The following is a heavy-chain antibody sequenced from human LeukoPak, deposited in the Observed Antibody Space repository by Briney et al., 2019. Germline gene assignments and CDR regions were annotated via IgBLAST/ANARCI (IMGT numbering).Heavy chain of an antibody. J-gene: IGHJ3*02. V-gene: IGHV4-31*03. CDR3: ARVGTDGSGSYSIPGAFDI. D-gene: IGHD3-10*01. CDR2: IYYSGST. Sequence: SETLSLTCTVSGGSISSGGYYWSWIRQHPGKGLEWIGYIYYSGSTYYNPSLKSRVTISVDTSKNQFSLKLSSVTAADTAVYYCARVGTDGSGSYSIPGAFDIWGQGTMVTVSS. CDR1: GGSISSGGYY.